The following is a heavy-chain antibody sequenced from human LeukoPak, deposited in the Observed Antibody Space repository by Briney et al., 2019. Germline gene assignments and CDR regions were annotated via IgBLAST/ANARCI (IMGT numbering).Heavy chain of an antibody. CDR2: INHSGST. CDR3: ASTQIVVVVAATPLVYNWFDP. V-gene: IGHV4-34*01. J-gene: IGHJ5*02. Sequence: SETLSLTCAVYGGSFSGYYWSWIRQPPGRGLEWIGEINHSGSTNYNPSLKSRVTISVDTSKNQFSLKLSSVTAADTAVYYCASTQIVVVVAATPLVYNWFDPWGQGTLVTVSS. CDR1: GGSFSGYY. D-gene: IGHD2-15*01.